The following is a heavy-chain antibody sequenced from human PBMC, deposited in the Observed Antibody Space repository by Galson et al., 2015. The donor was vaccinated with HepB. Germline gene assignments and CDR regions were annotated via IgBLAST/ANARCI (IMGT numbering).Heavy chain of an antibody. J-gene: IGHJ4*02. CDR2: IKQDGSDK. Sequence: SLRLSCAASGFTFSNSWMTWVRQAPGKGLEWVANIKQDGSDKYYVDSVKGRFTISRDNAKNSLYLQMNSLRAEDTAVYYCAREWELFYWGQGTLVTVSS. CDR1: GFTFSNSW. CDR3: AREWELFY. D-gene: IGHD1-26*01. V-gene: IGHV3-7*03.